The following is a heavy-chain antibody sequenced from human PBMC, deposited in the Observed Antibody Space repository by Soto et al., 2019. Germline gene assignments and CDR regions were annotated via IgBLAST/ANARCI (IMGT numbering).Heavy chain of an antibody. D-gene: IGHD5-18*01. CDR2: ISYDGSNK. CDR3: ARHRYSYGTYYCDY. J-gene: IGHJ4*02. Sequence: QVQLVESGGGVVQPGRSLRLSCAASGFTFSSYAMHWVRQAPGKGLEWVAVISYDGSNKYYADSVKGRFTISRDNSKNTLYLQMNSLRAEDTAVYYCARHRYSYGTYYCDYWGQGTLVTVSS. CDR1: GFTFSSYA. V-gene: IGHV3-30-3*01.